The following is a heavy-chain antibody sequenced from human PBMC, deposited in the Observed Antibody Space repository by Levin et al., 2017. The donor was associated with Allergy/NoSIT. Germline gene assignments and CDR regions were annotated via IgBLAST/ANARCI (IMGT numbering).Heavy chain of an antibody. V-gene: IGHV3-74*01. CDR3: ARDLGGDQDYDAFDI. CDR1: GFTFSSYW. CDR2: INSDGSST. Sequence: AASVKVSCAASGFTFSSYWMHWVRQAPGKGLVWVSRINSDGSSTTYADSVKGRFTISRDNAKSTLYLQMNSLRAEDTAVYYCARDLGGDQDYDAFDIWGQGTMVTVSS. J-gene: IGHJ3*02. D-gene: IGHD2-21*02.